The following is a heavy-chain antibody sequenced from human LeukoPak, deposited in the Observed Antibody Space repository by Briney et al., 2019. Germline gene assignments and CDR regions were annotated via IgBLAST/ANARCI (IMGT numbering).Heavy chain of an antibody. CDR1: GFTFSSYA. Sequence: GGSLRLSCAASGFTFSSYAMSWVRQAPGKGLEWVSAISGSGGSTYYADSVKGRFTISRDNSKNTLYLQMNSLRAEDTAVYYCAKEALYCSSTSCYIDYWGQGTLATVSS. D-gene: IGHD2-2*02. CDR3: AKEALYCSSTSCYIDY. J-gene: IGHJ4*02. CDR2: ISGSGGST. V-gene: IGHV3-23*01.